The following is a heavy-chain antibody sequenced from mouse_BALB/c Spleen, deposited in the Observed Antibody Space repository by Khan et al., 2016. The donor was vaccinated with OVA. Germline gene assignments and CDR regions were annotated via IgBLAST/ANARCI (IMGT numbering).Heavy chain of an antibody. V-gene: IGHV6-6*02. CDR2: IRLKSNNYAT. CDR3: ARPGGYYAWFAY. J-gene: IGHJ3*01. D-gene: IGHD2-3*01. CDR1: GFTFSNFW. Sequence: EVKLEVSGGGLVQPGGSMKLSCVASGFTFSNFWMNWVRQSPEKGLEWVAEIRLKSNNYATHYAESVKGRFTISRDDSKSSVYLQMNNLSAEDTGIDYCARPGGYYAWFAYWGQGTLVTVSA.